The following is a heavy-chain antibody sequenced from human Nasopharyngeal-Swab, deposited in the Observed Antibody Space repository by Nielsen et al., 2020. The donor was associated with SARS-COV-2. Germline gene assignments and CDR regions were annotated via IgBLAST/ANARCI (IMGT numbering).Heavy chain of an antibody. J-gene: IGHJ4*02. V-gene: IGHV5-10-1*01. CDR3: ARRFHSSSWYTDYDC. D-gene: IGHD6-13*01. CDR2: IDPSDSYT. Sequence: VRQAPGKGLEWMGRIDPSDSYTNYSPSFQGHVTISADKSISTAYLQWSSLKASDTAMYYCARRFHSSSWYTDYDCWGQGTLVTVSS.